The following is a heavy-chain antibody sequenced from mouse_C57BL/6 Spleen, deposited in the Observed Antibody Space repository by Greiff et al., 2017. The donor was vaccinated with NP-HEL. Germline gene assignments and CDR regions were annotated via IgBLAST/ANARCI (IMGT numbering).Heavy chain of an antibody. D-gene: IGHD1-1*01. Sequence: EVQLQQSGAELVRPGASVKLSCTASGFNIKDDYMHWVKQRPEQGLEWIGWIDPENGDTEYASKFQGKATITADTSSNTAYLQLSSLTSEDTAVYYCTGGSSYGHYAMDYWGQGTSVTVSS. CDR1: GFNIKDDY. CDR2: IDPENGDT. V-gene: IGHV14-4*01. CDR3: TGGSSYGHYAMDY. J-gene: IGHJ4*01.